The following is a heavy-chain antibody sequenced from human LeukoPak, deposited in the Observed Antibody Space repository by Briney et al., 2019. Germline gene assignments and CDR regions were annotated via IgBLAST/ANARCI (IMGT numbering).Heavy chain of an antibody. CDR1: GGSVRTYQ. CDR2: MYNSGSS. J-gene: IGHJ4*02. D-gene: IGHD1-26*01. V-gene: IGHV4-59*08. CDR3: ARQTAIVVPFES. Sequence: SETLSLTCSVSGGSVRTYQWSWIRQTPGGGLEWIGYMYNSGSSKYNSSLKSRVTMSVDTSKNQFSLRLTSVTAADTAIYYCARQTAIVVPFESWGQGTLVTVSS.